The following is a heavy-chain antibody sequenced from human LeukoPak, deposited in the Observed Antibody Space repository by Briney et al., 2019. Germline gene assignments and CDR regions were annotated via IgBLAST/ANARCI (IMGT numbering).Heavy chain of an antibody. CDR1: GGSFSGYY. V-gene: IGHV4-39*01. Sequence: PSETLSLTCAVYGGSFSGYYWGWIRQPPGKGLEWIGSIYYSGSTYYNPSLKSRVTISVDTSKNQFSLKLSSVTAADTAVYYCAIRPKSYYYYGMDVWGQGTTVTVSS. D-gene: IGHD3-10*01. CDR2: IYYSGST. J-gene: IGHJ6*02. CDR3: AIRPKSYYYYGMDV.